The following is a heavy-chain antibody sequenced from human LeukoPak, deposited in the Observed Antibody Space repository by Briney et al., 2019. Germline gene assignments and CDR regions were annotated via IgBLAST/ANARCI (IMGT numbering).Heavy chain of an antibody. D-gene: IGHD1-26*01. J-gene: IGHJ4*02. V-gene: IGHV3-30*04. CDR1: GFTFSSSA. Sequence: PGGSLRLSCAASGFTFSSSAMHWVRQAPGKGLEWVAAISYDGRDKYFADSVKGRFTISRDNSKNTVDLQVNGLRAEDTAVYYCARETGSYHFDFWGQGTLVTVSS. CDR3: ARETGSYHFDF. CDR2: ISYDGRDK.